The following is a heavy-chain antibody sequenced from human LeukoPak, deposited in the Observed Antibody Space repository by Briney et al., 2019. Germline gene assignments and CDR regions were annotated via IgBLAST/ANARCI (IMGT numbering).Heavy chain of an antibody. J-gene: IGHJ4*02. CDR3: ASHSSGCYPKEYYFDY. Sequence: PGGSLSLSCAASGFTFSSYWMSWVRQAPGKGLEWVANIKQDGSEKYYVDSVKGRFTISRDNAKNSLYLQMNSLRAEDTAVYYCASHSSGCYPKEYYFDYWGQGTLVTVSS. CDR1: GFTFSSYW. CDR2: IKQDGSEK. V-gene: IGHV3-7*02. D-gene: IGHD6-19*01.